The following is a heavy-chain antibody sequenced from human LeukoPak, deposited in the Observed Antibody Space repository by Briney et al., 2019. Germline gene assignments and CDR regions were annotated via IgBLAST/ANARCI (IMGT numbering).Heavy chain of an antibody. D-gene: IGHD1-1*01. V-gene: IGHV3-15*01. CDR2: FKSKTDGGTT. CDR3: TTGTGRSDFDC. Sequence: GGSLRLSCAASGFTFSNTWMSWVRQAPGKGLEWVGRFKSKTDGGTTDYAAPVKGRFTISRDDSKNTLDLQMNSLKTEDTAVYYCTTGTGRSDFDCWGQGTLVTVSS. CDR1: GFTFSNTW. J-gene: IGHJ4*02.